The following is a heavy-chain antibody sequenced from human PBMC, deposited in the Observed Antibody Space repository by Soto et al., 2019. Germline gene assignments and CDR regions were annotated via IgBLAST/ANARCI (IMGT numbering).Heavy chain of an antibody. CDR3: ARGGRWLQFGGSY. CDR1: GFTFSSYA. D-gene: IGHD5-12*01. CDR2: ISYDGSNK. Sequence: QVQLVESGGGVVQPGRSLRLSCAASGFTFSSYAMHWVRQAPGKGLEWVAVISYDGSNKYYADSVKGRFTISRDNSKNTLYVQMNSLRAEDTAVYYCARGGRWLQFGGSYWGQGTLVTVYS. J-gene: IGHJ4*02. V-gene: IGHV3-30-3*01.